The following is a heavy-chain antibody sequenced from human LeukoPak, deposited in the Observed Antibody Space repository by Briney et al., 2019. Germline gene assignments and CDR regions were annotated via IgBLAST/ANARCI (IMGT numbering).Heavy chain of an antibody. CDR2: ISWNSGSI. CDR3: ARGGGSYYDSSAAFDI. D-gene: IGHD3-22*01. V-gene: IGHV3-9*01. Sequence: PGGSLRLSCAASGFTFDDYAMHWVRQAPGKGLEWVSGISWNSGSIGYADSVKGRFTISRDNAKNTLYLQMNSLRAEDTAVYYCARGGGSYYDSSAAFDIWGQGTMVTVSS. CDR1: GFTFDDYA. J-gene: IGHJ3*02.